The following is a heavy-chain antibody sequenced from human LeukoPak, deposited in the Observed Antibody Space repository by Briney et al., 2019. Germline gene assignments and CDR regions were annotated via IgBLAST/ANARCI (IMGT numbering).Heavy chain of an antibody. V-gene: IGHV1-18*01. CDR3: ARGGNYDSPLDS. J-gene: IGHJ5*01. CDR1: GYTFLSYG. Sequence: APVKVSCKASGYTFLSYGMSWVRQAPGQGLEWMGWISAYSGDRRYARKFQGRVTLTTDSSTNTAYMELGSLTSDDTAVYYCARGGNYDSPLDSWGQGSPVIVSS. D-gene: IGHD5-12*01. CDR2: ISAYSGDR.